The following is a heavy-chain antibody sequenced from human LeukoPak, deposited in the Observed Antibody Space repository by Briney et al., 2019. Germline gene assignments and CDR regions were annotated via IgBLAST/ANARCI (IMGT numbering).Heavy chain of an antibody. CDR2: INPNSGGT. V-gene: IGHV1-2*02. CDR3: ARDKTQSPLDYYYMDV. CDR1: GYTFTGYY. J-gene: IGHJ6*03. Sequence: ASVKVSCKASGYTFTGYYMHWVRQAPGQGPEWMGWINPNSGGTNYAQKFQGRVTMTRDTSISTAYMELSRLRSDDTAVYYCARDKTQSPLDYYYMDVWGKGTTVTVSS. D-gene: IGHD4-11*01.